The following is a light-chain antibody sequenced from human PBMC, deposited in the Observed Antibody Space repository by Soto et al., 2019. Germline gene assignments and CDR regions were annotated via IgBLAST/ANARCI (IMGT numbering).Light chain of an antibody. J-gene: IGLJ2*01. CDR2: EVS. V-gene: IGLV2-8*01. CDR1: SSDVGGYNY. Sequence: QSVLTQPPSASGSPGQSVTISCTGTSSDVGGYNYVSWYQQHPGKAPKLMIYEVSKRPSGVADRFSGSKSGSTASLAVSELQAEDEADYYCSSYGGSNNYVVFGGGTKLTVL. CDR3: SSYGGSNNYVV.